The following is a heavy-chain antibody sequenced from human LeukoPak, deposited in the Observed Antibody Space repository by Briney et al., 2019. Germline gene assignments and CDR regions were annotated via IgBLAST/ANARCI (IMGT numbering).Heavy chain of an antibody. D-gene: IGHD2-15*01. Sequence: SETLSLTGTVSGGSITNFYGGWIRQSPGKGLELIGYIYYSGTTNYSPSLKSRVSISVDTSKKQFSLKLSSVTAADTAVYYCARSPGGGFDIWGQGTMVTVSS. CDR2: IYYSGTT. CDR1: GGSITNFY. V-gene: IGHV4-59*01. CDR3: ARSPGGGFDI. J-gene: IGHJ3*02.